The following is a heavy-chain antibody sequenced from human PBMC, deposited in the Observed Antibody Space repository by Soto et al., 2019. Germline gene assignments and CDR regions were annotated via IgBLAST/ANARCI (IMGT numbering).Heavy chain of an antibody. CDR1: GGSISSYY. Sequence: PSETLSLTCTVSGGSISSYYWSGIRQPTGKGLEWIGYIYYSGSTNYNPSLKSRVTISVDTSKNQFSLKLSSVTAADTAVYYCARELRFGEDYYGMDVRGQGTTVTVSS. CDR3: ARELRFGEDYYGMDV. J-gene: IGHJ6*02. D-gene: IGHD3-10*01. CDR2: IYYSGST. V-gene: IGHV4-59*12.